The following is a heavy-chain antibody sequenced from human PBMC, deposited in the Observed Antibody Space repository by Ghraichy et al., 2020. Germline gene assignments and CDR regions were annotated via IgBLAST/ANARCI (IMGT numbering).Heavy chain of an antibody. D-gene: IGHD3-16*01. J-gene: IGHJ4*02. V-gene: IGHV3-23*01. CDR2: INGSGSDT. Sequence: GGSLRLSCAASGFTFSSYAMSWVRQAPGEGLEWVSAINGSGSDTYYADPVKGRFTISRDNSKNTLYLQMNSLSAEDTAVYYCAKDKGGKTNYYFDYGGQGTLVTVSS. CDR3: AKDKGGKTNYYFDY. CDR1: GFTFSSYA.